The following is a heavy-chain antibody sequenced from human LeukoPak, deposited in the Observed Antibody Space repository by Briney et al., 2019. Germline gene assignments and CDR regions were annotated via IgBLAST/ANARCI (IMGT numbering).Heavy chain of an antibody. D-gene: IGHD6-13*01. CDR3: AGHVVAAAGTEVWFDP. CDR1: GGSIISYY. Sequence: SETPSLTCTVSGGSIISYYWSWIRQPPGKGLEWVGYIYYSGSTNYNPSLQGRVTISVDTSKNQFSLKLSSVTAADAAVYDCAGHVVAAAGTEVWFDPWGQGTLVTVSS. V-gene: IGHV4-59*08. CDR2: IYYSGST. J-gene: IGHJ5*02.